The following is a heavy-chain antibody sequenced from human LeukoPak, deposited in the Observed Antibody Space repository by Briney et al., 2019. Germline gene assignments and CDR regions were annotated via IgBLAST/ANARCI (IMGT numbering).Heavy chain of an antibody. J-gene: IGHJ4*02. Sequence: SGTLSLTCTVSGGSISGYYWSWIRQPPGKGLEWIGYIFSSGSTNYNPSLKSRVTISEDTSVNQFSLKLSSVTAADTAVYYCARHYYDRSDSYSFDYWGQGTLVTVSS. CDR3: ARHYYDRSDSYSFDY. V-gene: IGHV4-59*08. D-gene: IGHD3-22*01. CDR1: GGSISGYY. CDR2: IFSSGST.